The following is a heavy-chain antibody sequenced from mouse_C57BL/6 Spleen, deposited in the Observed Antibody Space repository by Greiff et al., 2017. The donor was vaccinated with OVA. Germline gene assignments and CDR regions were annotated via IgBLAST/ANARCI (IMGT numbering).Heavy chain of an antibody. D-gene: IGHD1-1*01. J-gene: IGHJ4*01. V-gene: IGHV1-55*01. CDR3: AREAYYYGSSRLMDY. CDR2: IYPGSGST. Sequence: QVQLQQSGAELVKPGASVKMSCKASGYTFTSYWITWVKQRPGQGLEWIGDIYPGSGSTNYNEKFKSKATLTVDTSSSTAYMQLSSLTSEDSAVYYCAREAYYYGSSRLMDYWGQGTSVTVSS. CDR1: GYTFTSYW.